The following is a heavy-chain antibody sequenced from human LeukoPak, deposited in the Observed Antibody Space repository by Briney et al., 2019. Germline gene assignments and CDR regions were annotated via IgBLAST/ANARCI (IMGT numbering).Heavy chain of an antibody. Sequence: GGSLRLSCAASGFTFSSYGMHWVRRAPGKGLEWVAFIRYDGSNKYYADSVKGRFSISRDNSKNTLYLQMNRLRAEDTAVYYCAKVSGSGSYPAHWGQGTLVTVSS. V-gene: IGHV3-30*02. CDR1: GFTFSSYG. CDR3: AKVSGSGSYPAH. CDR2: IRYDGSNK. J-gene: IGHJ4*02. D-gene: IGHD3-10*01.